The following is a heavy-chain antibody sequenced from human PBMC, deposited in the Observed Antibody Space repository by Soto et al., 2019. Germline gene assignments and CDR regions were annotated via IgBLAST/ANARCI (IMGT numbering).Heavy chain of an antibody. V-gene: IGHV3-48*01. CDR1: GFTFSSYS. J-gene: IGHJ3*02. D-gene: IGHD5-12*01. Sequence: GSLRLSCAASGFTFSSYSMNWVRQAPGKGLEWVSYISSSSSTIYYADSVKGRFTISRDNAKNSLYLQMNSLRAEDTAVYYCARESSGYDYAFDIWGQGTMVTVSS. CDR2: ISSSSSTI. CDR3: ARESSGYDYAFDI.